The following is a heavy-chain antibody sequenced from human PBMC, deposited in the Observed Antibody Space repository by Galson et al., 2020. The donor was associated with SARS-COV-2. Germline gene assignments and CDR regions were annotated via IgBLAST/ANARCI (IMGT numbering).Heavy chain of an antibody. D-gene: IGHD4-17*01. CDR1: GYTLTELS. Sequence: ASVKVSCKVSGYTLTELSTHWVRQAPGKGLEWMGGFDPEDGETIYAQKFQGRVTMTEDTSTDTAYMELSSLRSEDTAVYYCATTATVTTTSWFDPWGQGTLVTVSS. CDR3: ATTATVTTTSWFDP. V-gene: IGHV1-24*01. J-gene: IGHJ5*02. CDR2: FDPEDGET.